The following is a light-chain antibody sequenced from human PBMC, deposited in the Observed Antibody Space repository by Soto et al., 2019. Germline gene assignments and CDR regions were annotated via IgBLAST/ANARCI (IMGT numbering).Light chain of an antibody. CDR3: QQYESLPLT. CDR2: ITS. CDR1: QGINNW. Sequence: DIQMTQSPSSVSASVGDRVTITCRASQGINNWLAWYQQKPGKAPKLLIYITSRLQSGVPSRFSGSGSGADFTLTISSLQPEDSATYYCQQYESLPLTFGQGTRLEIK. V-gene: IGKV1-12*01. J-gene: IGKJ5*01.